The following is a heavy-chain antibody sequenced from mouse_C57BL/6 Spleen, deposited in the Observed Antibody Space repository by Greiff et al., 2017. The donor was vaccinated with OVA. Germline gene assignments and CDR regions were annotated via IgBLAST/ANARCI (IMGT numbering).Heavy chain of an antibody. Sequence: VQLQQSGAELVRPGASVKLSCKASGYTFTDYYINWVKQRPGQGLEWIARIYPGSGNTYYNEKFKGKATLTAEKSSSTAYMQLSSLTSEDSAVYFCARSSSGYDAMDYWGQGTSVTVSS. V-gene: IGHV1-76*01. J-gene: IGHJ4*01. CDR3: ARSSSGYDAMDY. D-gene: IGHD3-2*02. CDR2: IYPGSGNT. CDR1: GYTFTDYY.